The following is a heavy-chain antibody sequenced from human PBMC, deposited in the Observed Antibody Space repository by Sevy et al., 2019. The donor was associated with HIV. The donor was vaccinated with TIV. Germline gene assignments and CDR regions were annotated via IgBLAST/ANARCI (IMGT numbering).Heavy chain of an antibody. J-gene: IGHJ4*02. Sequence: GGSLRLSCAASGFAFYEYSMSWIRQAPGKGLEWVATLSFGCGKINYADSVKGRFTISRDNSKNSFYLQMDNLGVEDKALYYCAGEGGSRPHDYWGQGTRVTVSS. D-gene: IGHD3-10*01. CDR3: AGEGGSRPHDY. V-gene: IGHV3-23*01. CDR1: GFAFYEYS. CDR2: LSFGCGKI.